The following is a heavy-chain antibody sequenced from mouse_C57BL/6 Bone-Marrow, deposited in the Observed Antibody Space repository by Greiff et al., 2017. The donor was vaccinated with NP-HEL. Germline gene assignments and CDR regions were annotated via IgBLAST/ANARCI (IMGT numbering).Heavy chain of an antibody. CDR3: ATYYSNYDAMDY. J-gene: IGHJ4*01. D-gene: IGHD2-5*01. Sequence: EVKLVESEGGLVQPGSSMKLSCTASGFTFSDYYMAWVRQVPEKGLEWVANINYDGSSTYYLDSLKSRFIISRDNAKNILYLQMSTLKSEDTATYYCATYYSNYDAMDYWGQGTSVTVSS. V-gene: IGHV5-16*01. CDR1: GFTFSDYY. CDR2: INYDGSST.